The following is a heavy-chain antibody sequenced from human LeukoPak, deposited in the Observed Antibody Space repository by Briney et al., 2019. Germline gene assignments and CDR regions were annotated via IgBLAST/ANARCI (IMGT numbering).Heavy chain of an antibody. CDR1: GFTFNSYW. D-gene: IGHD3-3*01. J-gene: IGHJ4*02. V-gene: IGHV3-7*01. CDR2: IKQDGSEK. Sequence: GGSLRLSCAASGFTFNSYWMSWVRQAPGKGLEWVANIKQDGSEKYYVDSVKGRFTISRDNAKNSLFLQMNSLRAEDTAVYYRASDNWYAFWSAPTWAYWGQGTLVTVSS. CDR3: ASDNWYAFWSAPTWAY.